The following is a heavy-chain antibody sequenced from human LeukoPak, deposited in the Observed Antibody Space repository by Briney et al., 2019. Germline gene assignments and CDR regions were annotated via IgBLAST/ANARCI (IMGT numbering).Heavy chain of an antibody. V-gene: IGHV4-59*01. CDR3: ARGGGGYHVDY. J-gene: IGHJ4*02. CDR2: MQSTGNS. D-gene: IGHD2-15*01. CDR1: GDSISTYH. Sequence: SETLSLTCNVSGDSISTYHWNWIRKPPGRGLEWIGYMQSTGNSNYNPSLKSRVSMSVDTSKNRIVLNLSSVTAADTAVYYCARGGGGYHVDYWGQGTLVTVSS.